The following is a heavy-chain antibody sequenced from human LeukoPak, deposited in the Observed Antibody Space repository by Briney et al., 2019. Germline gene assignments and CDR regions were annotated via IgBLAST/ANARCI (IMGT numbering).Heavy chain of an antibody. CDR2: IYYSGST. V-gene: IGHV4-59*12. CDR3: ARESPNYDFWSGYYYYYMDV. Sequence: SETLSLTCTVSGGSISSYYWSWIRQPPGKGLEWIGYIYYSGSTNYNPSLKSRVTMSVDTSKNQFSLKLSSVTAADTAVYYCARESPNYDFWSGYYYYYMDVWGKGTTVTVSS. D-gene: IGHD3-3*01. CDR1: GGSISSYY. J-gene: IGHJ6*03.